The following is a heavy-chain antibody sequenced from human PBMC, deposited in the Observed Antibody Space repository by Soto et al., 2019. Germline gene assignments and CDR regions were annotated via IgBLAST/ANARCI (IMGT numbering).Heavy chain of an antibody. D-gene: IGHD1-1*01. CDR1: GFSLSTSGMR. Sequence: SGPTLVNPTQTLTLTCTFSGFSLSTSGMRVSWIRQPPGKALEWLARIDWDDDKFYSTTLKTRLTISKDISKNQVVLTMTNMDPVDTATYYCAKTGTDGSWFDPLGQGTLVTVSS. CDR2: IDWDDDK. J-gene: IGHJ5*02. CDR3: AKTGTDGSWFDP. V-gene: IGHV2-70*04.